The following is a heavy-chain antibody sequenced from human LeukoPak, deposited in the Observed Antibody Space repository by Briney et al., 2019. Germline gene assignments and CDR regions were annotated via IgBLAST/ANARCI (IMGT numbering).Heavy chain of an antibody. Sequence: PGRSLRLSCAASGFTFSSYWMHWVRQAPGKGLVWVSRISSDESRTNYADSVKGRFTISRDNAKSSLYLQLNSLTAEDTAVYCCTREDNWYFDLWGRGTLVTVSS. CDR3: TREDNWYFDL. CDR2: ISSDESRT. CDR1: GFTFSSYW. J-gene: IGHJ2*01. V-gene: IGHV3-74*01.